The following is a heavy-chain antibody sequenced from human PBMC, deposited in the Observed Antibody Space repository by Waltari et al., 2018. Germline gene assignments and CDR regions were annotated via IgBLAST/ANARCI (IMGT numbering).Heavy chain of an antibody. V-gene: IGHV4-38-2*01. Sequence: QVQLQESGPGLMKPSETLSLTCAVFGHSIRSEYFWGWIRQPPGKGLEWIGTTHHDGTTFYSPSLQNRITISLDTSNNQFSLRLRSMTAADTAVYYCAAVAWNYSVRIDYWGQGTLVTVSS. CDR2: THHDGTT. D-gene: IGHD1-7*01. J-gene: IGHJ4*02. CDR1: GHSIRSEYF. CDR3: AAVAWNYSVRIDY.